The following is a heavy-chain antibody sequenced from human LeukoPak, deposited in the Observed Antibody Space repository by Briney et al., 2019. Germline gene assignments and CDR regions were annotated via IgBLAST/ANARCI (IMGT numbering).Heavy chain of an antibody. D-gene: IGHD4-17*01. CDR3: ARDMAYGDYNFDY. CDR1: GFTFSSYA. V-gene: IGHV3-23*01. Sequence: GGSLRLSCAASGFTFSSYAMSWVRQAPGKGLEWVSGISGGGGSTNYADSMKGRFTSSRDNSRNTLYLQMNSLRAEDTAVYYCARDMAYGDYNFDYWGQGTLVTVSS. J-gene: IGHJ4*02. CDR2: ISGGGGST.